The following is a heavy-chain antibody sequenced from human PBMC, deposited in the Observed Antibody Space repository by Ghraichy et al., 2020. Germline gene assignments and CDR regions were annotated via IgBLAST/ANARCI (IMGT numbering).Heavy chain of an antibody. Sequence: GGSLRLSCAASGFTFSSYAMSWVRQAPGKGLEWVSVISGSGDSTYYADSVKGRFTISRDTSKNTLYLQMNSLRAEDTAVYYCAKGGSTSCYTWIPHWGQGTLVTVSS. D-gene: IGHD2-2*02. CDR3: AKGGSTSCYTWIPH. CDR2: ISGSGDST. J-gene: IGHJ4*02. CDR1: GFTFSSYA. V-gene: IGHV3-23*01.